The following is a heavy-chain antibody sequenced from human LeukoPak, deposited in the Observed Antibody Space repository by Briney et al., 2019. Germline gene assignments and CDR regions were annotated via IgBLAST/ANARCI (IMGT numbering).Heavy chain of an antibody. CDR1: GGSASSRSYY. Sequence: PSETLSLTCTVSGGSASSRSYYWSWIRQPPGKGLEWIGYIYYSGSTNHNPSLKSRVTLSADTSKNQSSLKLTSVTAADTAVYYCAGGTEAGLAYWGQGTLVTVSS. V-gene: IGHV4-61*01. D-gene: IGHD6-19*01. CDR3: AGGTEAGLAY. J-gene: IGHJ4*02. CDR2: IYYSGST.